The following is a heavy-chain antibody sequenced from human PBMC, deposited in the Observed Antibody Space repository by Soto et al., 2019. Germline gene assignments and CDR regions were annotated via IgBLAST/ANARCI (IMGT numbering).Heavy chain of an antibody. CDR3: AKGGGVYDLFANWFDP. Sequence: QSGGSLRLSCAASGFTFSSYAMSWVRQAPGKGLEWVSAISGSGGSTYYADSVKGRFTISRDNSKNTLYLQMNSLRAEDTAVYYCAKGGGVYDLFANWFDPWGQGTLVTVSS. CDR2: ISGSGGST. V-gene: IGHV3-23*01. J-gene: IGHJ5*02. CDR1: GFTFSSYA. D-gene: IGHD3-3*01.